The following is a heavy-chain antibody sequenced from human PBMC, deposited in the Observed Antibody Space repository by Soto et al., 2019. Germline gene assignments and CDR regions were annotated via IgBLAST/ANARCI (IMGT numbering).Heavy chain of an antibody. CDR3: ARGQNDYGDYVFDY. V-gene: IGHV4-31*03. CDR1: GSSISSGGYY. J-gene: IGHJ4*02. D-gene: IGHD4-17*01. CDR2: IYYSGST. Sequence: SETLSLTCTVSGSSISSGGYYWSWIRQHPGKGLEWIGYIYYSGSTYYNPSLKSRVTISVDTSKNQFSLKLSSVTAADTAVYYCARGQNDYGDYVFDYWGQGTLVTVSS.